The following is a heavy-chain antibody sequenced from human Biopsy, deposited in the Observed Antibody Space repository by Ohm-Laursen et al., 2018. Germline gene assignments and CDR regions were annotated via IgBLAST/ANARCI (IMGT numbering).Heavy chain of an antibody. Sequence: ASVKVSCKASGYTFTDYFLHWVRQAPGQGPEWMGWISPSSGGPNYAKKFQGGVTMIRETSATTGYMELSSLRSDDTAVYYCARDIMNPIGGLVARSDVFDVWGQGTMVTVSS. J-gene: IGHJ3*01. D-gene: IGHD3-16*02. CDR1: GYTFTDYF. CDR3: ARDIMNPIGGLVARSDVFDV. CDR2: ISPSSGGP. V-gene: IGHV1-2*02.